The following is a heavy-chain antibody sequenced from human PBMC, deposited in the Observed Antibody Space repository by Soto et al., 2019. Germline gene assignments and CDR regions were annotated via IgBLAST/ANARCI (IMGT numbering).Heavy chain of an antibody. D-gene: IGHD5-12*01. CDR3: ARDRGYSSYATYYYYYGMDV. Sequence: QVQLVQSGAEVKKPGASVKVSCKASGYTFTGYYMHWVRQAPGQGLEWMGWINPNSGGTNYAQKFQGWVTMTRDTSISTAYMELSRLRSDDTAVYYCARDRGYSSYATYYYYYGMDVWGQGTTVTVSS. CDR1: GYTFTGYY. V-gene: IGHV1-2*04. CDR2: INPNSGGT. J-gene: IGHJ6*02.